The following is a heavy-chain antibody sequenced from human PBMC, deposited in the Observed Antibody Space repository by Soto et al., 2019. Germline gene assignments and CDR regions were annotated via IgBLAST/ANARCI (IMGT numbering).Heavy chain of an antibody. J-gene: IGHJ5*02. CDR1: GYTFTSYG. V-gene: IGHV1-18*01. CDR3: ARVCYYYDSSGYYLGGSWFDP. Sequence: ASVKVSCKASGYTFTSYGISWVRQAPGQGLEWMGWISAYNGNTNYAQKLQGRVTMTTDTSTSTAYMELRSLRFDDTAVYYCARVCYYYDSSGYYLGGSWFDPWGQGTLVTVSS. CDR2: ISAYNGNT. D-gene: IGHD3-22*01.